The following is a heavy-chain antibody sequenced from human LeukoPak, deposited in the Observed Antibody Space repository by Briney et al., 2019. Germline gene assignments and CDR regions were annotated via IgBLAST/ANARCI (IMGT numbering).Heavy chain of an antibody. D-gene: IGHD3-22*01. CDR2: ISGSGGST. V-gene: IGHV3-23*01. J-gene: IGHJ3*02. CDR3: AKGPPSGYDSSGYHDAFDI. CDR1: GFTFSSYV. Sequence: GGSLRLSCAASGFTFSSYVMSWVRQAPGKGLEWVSAISGSGGSTYYADSVKGRFTISRDNSKNTLYLQMNSLRAEDTAVYYCAKGPPSGYDSSGYHDAFDIWGQGTMVTVSS.